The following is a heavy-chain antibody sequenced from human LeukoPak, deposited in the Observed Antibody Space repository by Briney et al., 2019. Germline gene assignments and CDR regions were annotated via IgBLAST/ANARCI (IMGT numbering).Heavy chain of an antibody. CDR1: GGSISSYY. Sequence: SETLSLTCTVSGGSISSYYWSWIRQPPGKGLEWIGYIYYSGSTNYNPSLKSRVTISVDTSKNQFSLKPSSVTAADTAVYYCASTSDYSSSWIDFDYWGQGTLVTVSS. CDR2: IYYSGST. CDR3: ASTSDYSSSWIDFDY. V-gene: IGHV4-59*01. J-gene: IGHJ4*02. D-gene: IGHD6-13*01.